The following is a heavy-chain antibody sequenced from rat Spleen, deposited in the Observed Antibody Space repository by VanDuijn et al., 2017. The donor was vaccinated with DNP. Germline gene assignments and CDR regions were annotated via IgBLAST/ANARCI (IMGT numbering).Heavy chain of an antibody. CDR3: ARWNSGHFDY. Sequence: EVQLVESGGGLVQPGRSLKLSCAASGFSFSDFYMAWVRQAPTKGLEWVASISYDGGRTYYRDSVKGRFTISRDNAKNTLSLQMSSLRSEDMATYYCARWNSGHFDYWGQGVMVTVSS. D-gene: IGHD4-3*01. J-gene: IGHJ2*01. CDR1: GFSFSDFY. V-gene: IGHV5-22*01. CDR2: ISYDGGRT.